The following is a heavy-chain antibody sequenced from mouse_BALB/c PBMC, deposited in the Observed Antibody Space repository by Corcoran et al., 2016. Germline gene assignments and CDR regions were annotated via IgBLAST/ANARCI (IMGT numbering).Heavy chain of an antibody. CDR1: VYTFTNYG. Sequence: QIQLVQSGPELKKPGETVKISCKASVYTFTNYGMNWVKQAPGKGLKWMGRINTYTGEPTYADDFKGRFAFSLETSASTAYLKINNRKNEDTATYFCAREPYAMDYWGQGTSVTVSS. CDR3: AREPYAMDY. J-gene: IGHJ4*01. CDR2: INTYTGEP. V-gene: IGHV9-3-1*01.